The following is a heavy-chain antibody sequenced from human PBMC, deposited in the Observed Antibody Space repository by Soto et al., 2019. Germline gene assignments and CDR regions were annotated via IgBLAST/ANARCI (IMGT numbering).Heavy chain of an antibody. CDR3: AHRLLITTGAVDY. CDR2: IFWDDDK. D-gene: IGHD4-17*01. CDR1: GISLSTRGVG. V-gene: IGHV2-5*02. J-gene: IGHJ4*02. Sequence: QITLKESGPTLVKPTETLTLTCTFSGISLSTRGVGVGWLRQSPGKAQEWLALIFWDDDKRYNPSLRNSLTITQDASKNEVVLTVTNMDTVDTAKYFCAHRLLITTGAVDYWGQGALVTVSS.